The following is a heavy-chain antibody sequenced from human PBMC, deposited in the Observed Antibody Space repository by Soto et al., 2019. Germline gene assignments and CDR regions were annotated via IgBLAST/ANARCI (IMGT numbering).Heavy chain of an antibody. Sequence: EVQLLESGGGWEQPGGSLRLACAASGFTFSYYAMSWVRQAPGKGLEWVSSIRGSGGSTYYADSVKGRFTISRDNSKTALYLQMNSLRAEDTAVYYCAREPNYYFDYWGQGALVTVSS. J-gene: IGHJ4*02. CDR3: AREPNYYFDY. CDR2: IRGSGGST. V-gene: IGHV3-23*01. CDR1: GFTFSYYA.